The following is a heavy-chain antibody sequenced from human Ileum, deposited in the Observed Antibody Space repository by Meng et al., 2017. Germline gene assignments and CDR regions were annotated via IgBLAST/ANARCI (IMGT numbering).Heavy chain of an antibody. CDR1: GGSVSRAGYQ. CDR3: ARDHMGSLDY. Sequence: QVQLQESGPGLVRASETLLLICTVSGGSVSRAGYQWGWIRQPPGKGLEWIGYASTNYNPSLKGRVTISLDTSRNQFSLSLSSVTAADTAVYYCARDHMGSLDYWGQGILVTVSS. V-gene: IGHV4-61*08. J-gene: IGHJ4*02. CDR2: AST. D-gene: IGHD1-26*01.